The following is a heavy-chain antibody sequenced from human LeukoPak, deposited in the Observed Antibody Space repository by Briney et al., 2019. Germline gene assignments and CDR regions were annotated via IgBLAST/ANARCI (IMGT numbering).Heavy chain of an antibody. V-gene: IGHV3-20*04. Sequence: GGSLRLSCAASGFTFDEYGMSWIRQAPGKGLEWVSSINWDGGSTAYADSVQGRFTISRDNAKNSLHLQIKSLRAEDTALYYCARDSFSGSSLDYWGRGTLVTVSS. CDR1: GFTFDEYG. CDR2: INWDGGST. CDR3: ARDSFSGSSLDY. D-gene: IGHD1-26*01. J-gene: IGHJ4*02.